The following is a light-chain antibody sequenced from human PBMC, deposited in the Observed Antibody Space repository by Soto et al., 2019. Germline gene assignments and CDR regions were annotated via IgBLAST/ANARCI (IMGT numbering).Light chain of an antibody. Sequence: EIVLTQSPGTLSLSPGERATLSCRASQTVNRGFLAWYQQKPGQAPRLLIYGASSRATGISDRFSGSGSGTDFTLTISRLEPEDFAVYYCQQYGNSPYTFGQGTKLEIK. CDR2: GAS. J-gene: IGKJ2*01. CDR3: QQYGNSPYT. V-gene: IGKV3-20*01. CDR1: QTVNRGF.